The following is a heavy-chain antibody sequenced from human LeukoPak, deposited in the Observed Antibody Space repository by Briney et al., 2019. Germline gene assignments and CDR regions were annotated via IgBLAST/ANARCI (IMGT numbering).Heavy chain of an antibody. CDR3: AYSNSFDY. CDR1: GFTFSSYA. Sequence: GGSLRLSCAASGFTFSSYAMSWVRQAPGKGLEWVAVISYDGSNKYYADSVKGRFTISRDNAKNSLYLQMNSLRAEDTAVYYCAYSNSFDYWGQGTLVTVSS. V-gene: IGHV3-30*03. J-gene: IGHJ4*02. CDR2: ISYDGSNK. D-gene: IGHD4-11*01.